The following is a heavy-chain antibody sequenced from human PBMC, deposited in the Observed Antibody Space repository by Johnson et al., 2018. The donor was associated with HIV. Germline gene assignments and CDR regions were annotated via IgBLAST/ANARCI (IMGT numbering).Heavy chain of an antibody. CDR1: GFTISGFY. V-gene: IGHV3-66*02. CDR2: VSSGGTS. J-gene: IGHJ3*02. CDR3: ARDQGYNGFEPDAFDI. Sequence: MQLVESGGGLVQPGGSLRLSCAASGFTISGFYMSWVRQAPGKVPEWLSVVSSGGTSYYADSVRGRFTVSRDNSKNTLYLQMNSLIAEDTAVYFCARDQGYNGFEPDAFDIWGRGTMVTVSS. D-gene: IGHD5-12*01.